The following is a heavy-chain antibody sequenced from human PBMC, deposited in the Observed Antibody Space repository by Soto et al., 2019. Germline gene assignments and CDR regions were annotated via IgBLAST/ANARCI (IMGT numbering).Heavy chain of an antibody. Sequence: PGESLKISCKGSGYSFAGYWITWVRQKPGKGLEWMGRIDPSDSQTYYSPSFRGHVTISATKSVTTVFLQWSSLRASDTAMYYCARQIYDSDTGPNFQYYFDSWGQGTPVTVSS. CDR3: ARQIYDSDTGPNFQYYFDS. D-gene: IGHD3-22*01. CDR2: IDPSDSQT. J-gene: IGHJ4*02. V-gene: IGHV5-10-1*01. CDR1: GYSFAGYW.